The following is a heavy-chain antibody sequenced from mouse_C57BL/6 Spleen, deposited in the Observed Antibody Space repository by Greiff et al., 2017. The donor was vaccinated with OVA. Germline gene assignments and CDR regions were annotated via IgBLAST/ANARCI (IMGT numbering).Heavy chain of an antibody. V-gene: IGHV1-26*01. J-gene: IGHJ2*01. D-gene: IGHD2-14*01. Sequence: VQLQQSGPELVKPGASVKISCKASGYTFTDYYMNWVKQSHGKSLEWIGDINPNNGGTSYNQKFKGKATLTVDKSSSTAYMELRSLTSEDSAVYYCAGYRFDYWGQGTTLTVSS. CDR1: GYTFTDYY. CDR2: INPNNGGT. CDR3: AGYRFDY.